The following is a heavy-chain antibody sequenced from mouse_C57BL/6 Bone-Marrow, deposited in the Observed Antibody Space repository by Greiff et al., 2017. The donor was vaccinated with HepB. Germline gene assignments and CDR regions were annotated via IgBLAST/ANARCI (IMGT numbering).Heavy chain of an antibody. CDR1: GFTFSSYA. CDR2: ISSGGDYS. CDR3: TRMTYYDYEGAYFDY. Sequence: EVKLMESGEGLVKPGGSLKLSCAASGFTFSSYAMSWVRQTPEKRLEWVAYISSGGDYSYSADTVKGRFTIDRDNARNTQYLQMSSLKSEDTAMYYCTRMTYYDYEGAYFDYWGQGTTLTVSS. D-gene: IGHD2-4*01. J-gene: IGHJ2*01. V-gene: IGHV5-9-1*02.